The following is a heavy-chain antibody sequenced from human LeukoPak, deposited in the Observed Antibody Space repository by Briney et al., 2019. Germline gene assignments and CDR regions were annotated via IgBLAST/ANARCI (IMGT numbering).Heavy chain of an antibody. J-gene: IGHJ4*02. CDR3: AREMVRGVIIDY. CDR1: GFTFSSYS. Sequence: GGSLRLSCAASGFTFSSYSMNWVRQAPGEGLEWVSSISSSSSYIYYADSVKGRFTISRDNAKNSLYLQMNSLRAEDTAVYYCAREMVRGVIIDYWGQGTLVTVSS. V-gene: IGHV3-21*01. D-gene: IGHD3-10*01. CDR2: ISSSSSYI.